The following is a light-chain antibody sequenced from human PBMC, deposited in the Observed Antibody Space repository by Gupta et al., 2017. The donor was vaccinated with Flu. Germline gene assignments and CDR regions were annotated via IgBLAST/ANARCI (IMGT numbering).Light chain of an antibody. J-gene: IGLJ1*01. CDR3: EAGEGGPRGSLV. Sequence: QSVLTQPPSASGTPGQRVTLLCSGSSSNLGANTVSWYQQGPGTAPRLLIYSDSKRPSGVPDRVSASKSGTSAAVAISGIQAEEEADYFCEAGEGGPRGSLVFGTGSTVTVL. V-gene: IGLV1-44*01. CDR2: SDS. CDR1: SSNLGANT.